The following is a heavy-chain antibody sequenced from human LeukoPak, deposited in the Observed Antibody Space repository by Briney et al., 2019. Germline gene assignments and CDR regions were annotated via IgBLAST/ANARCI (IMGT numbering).Heavy chain of an antibody. Sequence: GGSLRLSCSASGFTLSLYWMTWVRQAPGKGLEWVASIKEDGSETSYVDSVKGRFTISRDNAKNSVYLQMNSLGGEDTAVYYCGRGGSYTFDPWGQGNLVTVSS. CDR2: IKEDGSET. D-gene: IGHD1-26*01. CDR1: GFTLSLYW. CDR3: GRGGSYTFDP. V-gene: IGHV3-7*01. J-gene: IGHJ5*02.